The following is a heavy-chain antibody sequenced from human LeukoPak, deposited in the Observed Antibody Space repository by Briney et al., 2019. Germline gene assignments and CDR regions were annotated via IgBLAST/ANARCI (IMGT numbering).Heavy chain of an antibody. CDR2: ISSSSSYI. D-gene: IGHD3-10*01. CDR1: GFTFSSYS. CDR3: ARDSPSMVRGVIAHFDY. Sequence: GGSPRLSCAASGFTFSSYSMNWVRQAPGKGLEWVSSISSSSSYIYYADSVKGRFTISGDNAKNSLYLQMNSLRAEDTAVYYCARDSPSMVRGVIAHFDYWGQGTLVTVSS. J-gene: IGHJ4*02. V-gene: IGHV3-21*01.